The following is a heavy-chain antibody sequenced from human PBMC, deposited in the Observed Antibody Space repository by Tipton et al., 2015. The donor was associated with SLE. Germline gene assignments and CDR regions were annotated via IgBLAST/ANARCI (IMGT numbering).Heavy chain of an antibody. D-gene: IGHD3-22*01. CDR3: ARVNSYYDSSGYPFDI. J-gene: IGHJ3*02. Sequence: SLRLSCAAYGFTLSSYAMHWVRQAPGKGLEWVAVISYDGSNKYHADSVKGRFTISRDNSKNTLYLQMNSLRAEDTAVYYCARVNSYYDSSGYPFDIWGQGTMVTVSS. V-gene: IGHV3-30-3*01. CDR1: GFTLSSYA. CDR2: ISYDGSNK.